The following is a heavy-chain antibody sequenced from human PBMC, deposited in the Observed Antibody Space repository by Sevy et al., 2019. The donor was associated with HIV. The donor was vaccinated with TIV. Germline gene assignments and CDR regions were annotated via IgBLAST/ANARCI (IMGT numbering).Heavy chain of an antibody. V-gene: IGHV3-23*01. Sequence: GGSLRLSCAVSGFNFNIYSMSWVRQAPGKGLEWVSTLSFGCGKINYADSVKGRFIISRDDSKNTLYLQMNSLRAEDTAIYFCAREGCTRPHDYWGQGTLVTVSS. CDR1: GFNFNIYS. CDR3: AREGCTRPHDY. J-gene: IGHJ4*02. D-gene: IGHD2-8*01. CDR2: LSFGCGKI.